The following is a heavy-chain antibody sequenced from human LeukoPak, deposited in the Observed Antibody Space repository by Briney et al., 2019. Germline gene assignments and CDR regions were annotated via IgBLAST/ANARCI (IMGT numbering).Heavy chain of an antibody. V-gene: IGHV4-59*08. CDR2: IYYSGST. CDR3: ARNRGYSYGYPFDY. D-gene: IGHD5-18*01. CDR1: GGSISSYY. J-gene: IGHJ4*02. Sequence: PSETLPLTCTVSGGSISSYYWSWIRQPPGKGLEWIGYIYYSGSTNYNPSLKSRVTISVDTSKNQCSLKLSSVTAADTAVYYCARNRGYSYGYPFDYWGQGTLVTVSS.